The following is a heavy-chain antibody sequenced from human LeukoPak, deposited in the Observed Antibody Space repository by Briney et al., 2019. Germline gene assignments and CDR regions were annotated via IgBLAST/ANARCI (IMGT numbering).Heavy chain of an antibody. Sequence: ASVKVFCKASGYRFSDYYMHWVRQAPGQGLEWMGRINSNSGGTGFAEKFRGRVTMTRDTSISTAYMELSRLTSDDTAVYYCARAGGTYYYESSGYYYQNWFDSWGQGTLVTVSS. D-gene: IGHD3-22*01. CDR2: INSNSGGT. J-gene: IGHJ5*01. CDR1: GYRFSDYY. CDR3: ARAGGTYYYESSGYYYQNWFDS. V-gene: IGHV1-2*06.